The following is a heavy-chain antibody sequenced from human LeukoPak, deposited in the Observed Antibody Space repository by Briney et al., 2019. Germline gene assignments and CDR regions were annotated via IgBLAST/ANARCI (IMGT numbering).Heavy chain of an antibody. CDR2: ISAYNGNT. CDR1: GYTFTSYG. V-gene: IGHV1-18*01. D-gene: IGHD3-3*01. Sequence: ASVKVSCKASGYTFTSYGISWVRQAPGQGLEWMGWISAYNGNTNYAQKLQGRVTMTTDTSTSTAYMELRSLRSDDTAVYYCARVEGVIYDFWSGFGYWGQGTLVTVSS. J-gene: IGHJ4*02. CDR3: ARVEGVIYDFWSGFGY.